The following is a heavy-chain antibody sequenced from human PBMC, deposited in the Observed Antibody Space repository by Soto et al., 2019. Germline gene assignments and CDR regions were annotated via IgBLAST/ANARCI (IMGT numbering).Heavy chain of an antibody. CDR1: GGSFSGYY. D-gene: IGHD2-15*01. Sequence: QVQLQQWGAGLLKPSETLSLTCAVYGGSFSGYYWSWIRQPPGKGLEWIGEINHSGSTNYNPSLESRVTISVDTSKNQFSLKLSSVTAADTAVYYCARGGRISRYSDYWGQGTLVTVSS. CDR3: ARGGRISRYSDY. J-gene: IGHJ4*02. V-gene: IGHV4-34*01. CDR2: INHSGST.